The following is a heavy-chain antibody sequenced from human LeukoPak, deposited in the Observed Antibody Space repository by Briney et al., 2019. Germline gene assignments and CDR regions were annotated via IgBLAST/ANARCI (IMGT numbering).Heavy chain of an antibody. Sequence: ASVKVSCKASANTFTGYYMHWVRQAPGQGLEWMGWINTNTGNPTYGQGFTGRFVFSLDTSVSTAYLQISSLKAEDTAVYYCARELCVRGSGSYCPFDYWGQGTLVTVSS. V-gene: IGHV7-4-1*02. CDR1: ANTFTGYY. J-gene: IGHJ4*02. D-gene: IGHD3-10*01. CDR2: INTNTGNP. CDR3: ARELCVRGSGSYCPFDY.